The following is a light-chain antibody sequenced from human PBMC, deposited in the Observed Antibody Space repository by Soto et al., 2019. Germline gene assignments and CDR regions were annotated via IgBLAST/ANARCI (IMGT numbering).Light chain of an antibody. Sequence: NFMLTQPHSVSESPGKTVTISCTGSSGSIASNYVHWYQQRPGSAPTTVLYEDNQRPSGVPNRFSGSIDSSSNSASLTLSGLKTEDAADYYGQPYGSSNCVFGGGTKLTVL. V-gene: IGLV6-57*02. CDR1: SGSIASNY. CDR3: QPYGSSNCV. CDR2: EDN. J-gene: IGLJ3*02.